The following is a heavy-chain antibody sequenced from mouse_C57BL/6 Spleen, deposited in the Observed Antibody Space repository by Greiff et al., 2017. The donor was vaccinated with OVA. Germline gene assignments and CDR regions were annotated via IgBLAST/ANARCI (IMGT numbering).Heavy chain of an antibody. CDR3: ARPSETAQYGYCDMDD. CDR1: GYSFTDYN. D-gene: IGHD3-2*02. CDR2: INPNYGTT. V-gene: IGHV1-39*01. Sequence: EVQLQQSGPELVKPGASVKISCKASGYSFTDYNMNWVKQSNGKSLEWIGVINPNYGTTSYNQKFKGKATLTVDHSSSTAFMQINSLTSEASAVSNCARPSETAQYGYCDMDDWGKGTTGTVSS. J-gene: IGHJ4*01.